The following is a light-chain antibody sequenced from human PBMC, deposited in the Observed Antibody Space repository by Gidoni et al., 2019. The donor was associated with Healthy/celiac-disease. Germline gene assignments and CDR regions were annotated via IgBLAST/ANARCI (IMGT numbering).Light chain of an antibody. CDR2: DAS. J-gene: IGKJ2*01. CDR1: QSVSSY. Sequence: EIVLTPSPATLPLSPGERATLSCRASQSVSSYLAWYQQKPGQAPRLLIYDASNRATGIPARFSGSGSGTDFTLTISSLEPEDFAVYYCQQRSNWPPYTFGQGTKLEIK. V-gene: IGKV3-11*01. CDR3: QQRSNWPPYT.